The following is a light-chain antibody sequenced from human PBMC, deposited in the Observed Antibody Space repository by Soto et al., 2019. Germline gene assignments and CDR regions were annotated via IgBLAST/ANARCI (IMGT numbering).Light chain of an antibody. J-gene: IGKJ4*01. CDR3: QQYDNYPRT. V-gene: IGKV1-5*01. CDR2: DAS. CDR1: QSVRSW. Sequence: DIQMTQSPSTLSASVGDRVTITCRASQSVRSWLAWYQQKPGRAPKFLIYDASSLESGVPSRFSGSGSGTDFTLTSSNRQPDDFATYYCQQYDNYPRTLGGGTNVHI.